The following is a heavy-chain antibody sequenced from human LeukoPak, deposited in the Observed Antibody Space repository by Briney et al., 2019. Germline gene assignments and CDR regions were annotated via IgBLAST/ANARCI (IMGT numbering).Heavy chain of an antibody. CDR1: GFTFSSYS. CDR2: ISSSSSYI. D-gene: IGHD5-18*01. V-gene: IGHV3-21*01. Sequence: GGSLRLSCAASGFTFSSYSMNWVRQAPGKGLEWVSSISSSSSYIYYADSVKGRFTISRDNAKNSLYLQMNSLRAEDTAVYYCARAGFDTAMWPVYMDVWGKGTTVTISS. J-gene: IGHJ6*03. CDR3: ARAGFDTAMWPVYMDV.